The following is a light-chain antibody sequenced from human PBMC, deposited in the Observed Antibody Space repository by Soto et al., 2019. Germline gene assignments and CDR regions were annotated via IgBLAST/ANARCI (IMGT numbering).Light chain of an antibody. CDR1: QSISSW. CDR2: KAS. Sequence: DIQMTQSPSTLSASVGDRVTIACRASQSISSWLAWYQQKPGKAPKLLIYKASILESGVPSRFSGSGSGTEFTLTISSLQPDDFATYYCQQHNSYPWTFGQGTKVDIK. J-gene: IGKJ1*01. V-gene: IGKV1-5*03. CDR3: QQHNSYPWT.